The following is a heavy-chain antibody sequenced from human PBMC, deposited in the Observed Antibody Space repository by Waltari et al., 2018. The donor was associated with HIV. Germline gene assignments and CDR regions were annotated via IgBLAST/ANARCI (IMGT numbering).Heavy chain of an antibody. J-gene: IGHJ6*02. CDR2: VNERGTC. V-gene: IGHV4-34*01. D-gene: IGHD3-10*01. CDR3: ARGPYYDGRRGAALGRGDYSYYYGLDA. Sequence: QVRLEQWGPGLLKPSESLSLTCAVYGGSFTGYYWTWVRQSPGKGLAWIGEVNERGTCDNNPCGRRRVSMSIDRSKNQVARKLSSVTAADTAVYYCARGPYYDGRRGAALGRGDYSYYYGLDAWGQGTTVSVSS. CDR1: GGSFTGYY.